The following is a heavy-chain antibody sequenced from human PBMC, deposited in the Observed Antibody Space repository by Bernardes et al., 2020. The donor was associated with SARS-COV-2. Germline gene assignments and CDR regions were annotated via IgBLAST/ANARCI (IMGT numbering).Heavy chain of an antibody. CDR3: ARGFPSSSWYHWFSPFDY. D-gene: IGHD6-13*01. J-gene: IGHJ4*02. CDR1: GGSFSGYY. V-gene: IGHV4-34*01. CDR2: INHSGST. Sequence: SETLSLTCAVYGGSFSGYYWSWIRQPPGKGLEWIGEINHSGSTNYNPSLKSRVTISVDTSKNQFSLKLSSVTAADTAVYYCARGFPSSSWYHWFSPFDYWGQGTLVTVSS.